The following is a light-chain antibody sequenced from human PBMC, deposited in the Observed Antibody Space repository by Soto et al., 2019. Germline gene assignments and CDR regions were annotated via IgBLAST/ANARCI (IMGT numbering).Light chain of an antibody. CDR1: QGISNE. Sequence: AIQMTQSPSSLSASVGDRVTISCRASQGISNELGWYQQKPGKAPKLLIYGASRLQSGVPSRFSGSGSGTDFTLIISSLQPEDFATYYCLQDYVYPLTFGGGTKVEIK. V-gene: IGKV1-6*01. CDR2: GAS. J-gene: IGKJ4*01. CDR3: LQDYVYPLT.